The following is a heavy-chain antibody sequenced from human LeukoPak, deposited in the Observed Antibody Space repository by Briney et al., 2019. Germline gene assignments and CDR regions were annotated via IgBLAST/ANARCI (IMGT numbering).Heavy chain of an antibody. CDR1: GFTVSTNY. CDR2: IYSDSST. CDR3: ARVGGTVVDSRGNFDY. D-gene: IGHD4-23*01. Sequence: PGGSLRLSCAASGFTVSTNYMSWVRQAPGKGLELVSVIYSDSSTYYADSVKGRFTISRDNSKNTLYLQMNSLRAEDTAVYYCARVGGTVVDSRGNFDYWGQGTLVTVPS. V-gene: IGHV3-66*02. J-gene: IGHJ4*02.